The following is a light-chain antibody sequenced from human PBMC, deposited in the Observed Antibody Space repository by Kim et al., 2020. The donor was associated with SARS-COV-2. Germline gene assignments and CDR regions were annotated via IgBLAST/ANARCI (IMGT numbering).Light chain of an antibody. J-gene: IGLJ2*01. Sequence: VTITDTRSWSKRGAGYDVHWYQQLPTKAPKVHITGNSEEPSGVPDRFSGSESGTSASLAIAGLQAEDEAGYECQSYDCSLSGSHVVFVGGTQLTVL. CDR3: QSYDCSLSGSHVV. V-gene: IGLV1-40*01. CDR2: GNS. CDR1: WSKRGAGYD.